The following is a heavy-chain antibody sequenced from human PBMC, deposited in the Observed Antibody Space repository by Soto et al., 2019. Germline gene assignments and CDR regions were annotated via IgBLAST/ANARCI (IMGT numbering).Heavy chain of an antibody. J-gene: IGHJ5*02. CDR2: INPNSGGT. D-gene: IGHD1-26*01. Sequence: ASVKVSCKASGYTFTGYYMHWVRQAPGQGLEWMGWINPNSGGTNYAQKFQGWVTMTRDTSISTAYMELSRLRSDDTAVYYCARSIGGATDWFDPWGKGTLVTVSS. V-gene: IGHV1-2*04. CDR3: ARSIGGATDWFDP. CDR1: GYTFTGYY.